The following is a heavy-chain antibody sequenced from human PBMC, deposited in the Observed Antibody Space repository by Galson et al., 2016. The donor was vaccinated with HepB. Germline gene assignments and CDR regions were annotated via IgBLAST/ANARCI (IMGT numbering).Heavy chain of an antibody. J-gene: IGHJ6*02. Sequence: SLRLSCAASGFTFSSYSMNWVRQAPGKGLEWLSYISLIPRNLYYADSLNGRFTISRDTAKSSLYLQMNSLRDEDTAVYYCARDRKGTTVYNYGMDVWGQGTTVTVSS. D-gene: IGHD4-17*01. CDR2: ISLIPRNL. V-gene: IGHV3-48*02. CDR1: GFTFSSYS. CDR3: ARDRKGTTVYNYGMDV.